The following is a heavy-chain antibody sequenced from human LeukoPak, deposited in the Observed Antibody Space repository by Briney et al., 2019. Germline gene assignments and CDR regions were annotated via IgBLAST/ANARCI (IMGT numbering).Heavy chain of an antibody. CDR2: IYYSGST. D-gene: IGHD6-13*01. CDR1: GGSISSSSYY. J-gene: IGHJ4*02. CDR3: ARPSQRRYSGSWSSGIDY. Sequence: PSETLSLTCTVSGGSISSSSYYWGWIRQPPGKGLEWIGSIYYSGSTYYNPSLKSRVTISVDTSKNQFSLKLSSVTAADTAVYYCARPSQRRYSGSWSSGIDYWGQGTLVTVSS. V-gene: IGHV4-39*01.